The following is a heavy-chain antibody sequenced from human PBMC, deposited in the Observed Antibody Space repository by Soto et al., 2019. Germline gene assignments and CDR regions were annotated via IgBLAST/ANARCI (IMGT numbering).Heavy chain of an antibody. CDR3: ARLGPYYDFWSGYYTGIHYYGMDV. D-gene: IGHD3-3*01. CDR1: GYSSTSYW. V-gene: IGHV5-51*01. J-gene: IGHJ6*02. CDR2: IYPGDSDT. Sequence: GESLRISCRVSGYSSTSYWIGWVRQMPWKGRQCRWLIYPGDSDTRYSPSFQGQVTISADKSISTAYLQWSSLKASDTAMYYCARLGPYYDFWSGYYTGIHYYGMDVWGQGTTVPVS.